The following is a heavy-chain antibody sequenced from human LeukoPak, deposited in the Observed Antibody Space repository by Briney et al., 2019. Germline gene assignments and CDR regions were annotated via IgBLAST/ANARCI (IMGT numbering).Heavy chain of an antibody. V-gene: IGHV1-18*01. CDR2: VSSYNGNT. D-gene: IGHD6-6*01. CDR3: ARAPGYSTSSGAFDF. J-gene: IGHJ3*01. CDR1: GYTFTNYD. Sequence: ASVKVSCKASGYTFTNYDITWVRQAPGQGLEWMGWVSSYNGNTNYAQKLQGRVTMTTDSSSSTAYMELRSLRSDDTAAYYCARAPGYSTSSGAFDFWGQGTMVTVSS.